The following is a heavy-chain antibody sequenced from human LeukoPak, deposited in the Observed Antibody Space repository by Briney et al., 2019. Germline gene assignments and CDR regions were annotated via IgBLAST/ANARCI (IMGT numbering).Heavy chain of an antibody. CDR3: ARVWELVP. CDR2: ISAYNGNT. V-gene: IGHV1-18*04. J-gene: IGHJ5*02. Sequence: ASVKVSFKASGYTFTSYGISGVRQPPGQGLEWMGWISAYNGNTNYAQKLQGRVTLTIDTSTSTAYMELRSLRSDDTAVYYCARVWELVPWRRRTLVTVSS. D-gene: IGHD1-26*01. CDR1: GYTFTSYG.